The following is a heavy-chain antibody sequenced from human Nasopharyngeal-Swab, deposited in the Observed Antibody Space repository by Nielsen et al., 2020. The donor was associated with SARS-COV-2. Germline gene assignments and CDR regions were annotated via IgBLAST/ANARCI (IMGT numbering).Heavy chain of an antibody. Sequence: GGSLRLSCAASGFIFSASAIHWVRQASGKGLEWVGRIGDKDHNYATTYGASVQGRFTISRDDSKNTAFLQMNSLRAEDTGVYYCARENYGDYVSDYWGQGTLVTVSS. J-gene: IGHJ4*02. D-gene: IGHD4-17*01. V-gene: IGHV3-73*01. CDR3: ARENYGDYVSDY. CDR2: IGDKDHNYAT. CDR1: GFIFSASA.